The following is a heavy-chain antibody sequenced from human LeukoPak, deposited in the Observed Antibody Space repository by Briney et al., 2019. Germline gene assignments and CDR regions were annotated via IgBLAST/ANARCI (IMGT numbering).Heavy chain of an antibody. CDR2: ISGSGGST. V-gene: IGHV3-23*01. CDR3: AKDRMATTQISEFDY. CDR1: GFTFSSCA. D-gene: IGHD5-24*01. Sequence: PGGSLRLSCAASGFTFSSCAMSWVRQAPGKGLEWVSAISGSGGSTYYADSVRGRFTISRDNSKNTLYLQMNSLRAEDTAVYYCAKDRMATTQISEFDYWGQGTLVTVSS. J-gene: IGHJ4*02.